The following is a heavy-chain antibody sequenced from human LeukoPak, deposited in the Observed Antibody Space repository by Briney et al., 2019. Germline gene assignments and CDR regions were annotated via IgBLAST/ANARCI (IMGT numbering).Heavy chain of an antibody. CDR1: GGSFSGYY. CDR2: IYYSGST. Sequence: PSETLSLTCAVYGGSFSGYYWSWIRQPPGKGLEWIGYIYYSGSTNYNPSLKSRVTISVDTSKNQFSLKLSSVTAADTAVYYCARYYVWGSYRSFGAFDIWGQGTMVTVSS. V-gene: IGHV4-59*01. D-gene: IGHD3-16*02. J-gene: IGHJ3*02. CDR3: ARYYVWGSYRSFGAFDI.